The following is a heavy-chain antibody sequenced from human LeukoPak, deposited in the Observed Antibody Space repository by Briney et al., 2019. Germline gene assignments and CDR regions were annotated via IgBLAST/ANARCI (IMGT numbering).Heavy chain of an antibody. J-gene: IGHJ1*01. D-gene: IGHD2-21*02. CDR3: ARDPWGGLQDYLAL. V-gene: IGHV3-30*04. CDR1: GFDFGDYA. CDR2: IAYNGNPT. Sequence: GGSLRLSCAASGFDFGDYAMHWVRQAPGKGLEWVAVIAYNGNPTIYTDCVKGRFTIARDNSKNTLFLQMDSLTTDDTAVYYCARDPWGGLQDYLALWSQGTLVTVSS.